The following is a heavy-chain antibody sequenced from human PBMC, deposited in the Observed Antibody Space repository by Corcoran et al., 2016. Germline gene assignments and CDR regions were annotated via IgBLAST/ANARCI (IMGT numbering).Heavy chain of an antibody. CDR3: ARDPATHYYDSRGYFDY. CDR2: ISAYNGNT. D-gene: IGHD3-22*01. CDR1: GYTFTSYG. V-gene: IGHV1-18*01. J-gene: IGHJ4*02. Sequence: QVQLVQSGAEVKKPGASVKVSCKASGYTFTSYGISWVRQAPGQGLEWMGWISAYNGNTNYAQKLQGRVTMTTDTSTSTAYMELRSLRSDDTAVYYWARDPATHYYDSRGYFDYWGQGTLVTVSS.